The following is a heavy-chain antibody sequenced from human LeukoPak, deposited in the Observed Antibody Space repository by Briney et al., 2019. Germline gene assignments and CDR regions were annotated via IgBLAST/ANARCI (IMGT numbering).Heavy chain of an antibody. D-gene: IGHD4-11*01. CDR3: ARVGLTTYDWYFDL. CDR2: ISAYNGNT. V-gene: IGHV1-18*01. J-gene: IGHJ2*01. Sequence: GASVKVSCKASGGTFSSYAISWVRQAPGQGLEWMGWISAYNGNTNYAQKLQGRVTMTTDTSTSTAYMELRSLRSDDTAVYYCARVGLTTYDWYFDLWGRGTLVTVSS. CDR1: GGTFSSYA.